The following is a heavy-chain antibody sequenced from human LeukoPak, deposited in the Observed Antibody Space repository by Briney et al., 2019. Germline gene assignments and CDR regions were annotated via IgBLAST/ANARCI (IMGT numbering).Heavy chain of an antibody. CDR2: IFTSGS. V-gene: IGHV4-4*07. D-gene: IGHD6-19*01. CDR3: VANFDGLVY. J-gene: IGHJ4*02. CDR1: GGSISGYY. Sequence: SETLSLTCTVSGGSISGYYWNWIRQPAGKGLERIGRIFTSGSDPNPSLKSRVSISIARSKNQFVQRPNSVTAADTAVYYCVANFDGLVYWGQGTLVNVSS.